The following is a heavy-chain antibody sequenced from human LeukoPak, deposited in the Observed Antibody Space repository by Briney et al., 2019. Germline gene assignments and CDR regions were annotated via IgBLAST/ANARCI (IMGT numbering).Heavy chain of an antibody. J-gene: IGHJ3*02. V-gene: IGHV3-48*04. D-gene: IGHD3-3*01. CDR2: ISSSSSTI. CDR1: GFTFSSYN. CDR3: ARAGVYDPRAFDI. Sequence: PGGSLRLSCAASGFTFSSYNMNWVRQAPGKGLEWVSYISSSSSTIYYADSVKGRFTISRDNAKNPLYLQMNSLRAEDTAVYSCARAGVYDPRAFDIWGQGTMVTVSS.